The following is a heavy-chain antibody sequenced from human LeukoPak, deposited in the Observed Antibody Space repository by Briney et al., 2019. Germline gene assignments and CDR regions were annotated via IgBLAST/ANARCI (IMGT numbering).Heavy chain of an antibody. J-gene: IGHJ4*02. Sequence: PGGSLRLSCAASGFTFTSCAMSWVRQAPGKGLEWVSYISSGASTIYYADSVKGRFTISRDNAKNSLYLQMNSLRAEDTAVYYCARQFYGDYKYFFDYWGQGTLVTVSS. CDR3: ARQFYGDYKYFFDY. CDR2: ISSGASTI. D-gene: IGHD4-17*01. V-gene: IGHV3-48*03. CDR1: GFTFTSCA.